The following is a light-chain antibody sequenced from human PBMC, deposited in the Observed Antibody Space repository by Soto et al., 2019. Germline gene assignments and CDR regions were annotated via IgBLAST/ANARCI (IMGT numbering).Light chain of an antibody. CDR2: EVS. V-gene: IGLV2-8*01. Sequence: QSALTQPPSASGSPGQSVTISCTGTSSDVGGYNYVSWYQQHPGKAPKLMIYEVSKRPSGVPDRFSGSKSCNTASLTVSGLQAEDEADYYCSSYAGSNNFDVVFGGGTKLTVL. J-gene: IGLJ2*01. CDR1: SSDVGGYNY. CDR3: SSYAGSNNFDVV.